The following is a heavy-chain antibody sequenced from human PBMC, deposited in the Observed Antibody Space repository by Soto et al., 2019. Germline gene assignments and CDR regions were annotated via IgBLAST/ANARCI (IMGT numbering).Heavy chain of an antibody. J-gene: IGHJ5*02. V-gene: IGHV1-69*12. Sequence: QVQLVQSGAEVKKPGSSVKVSCKASVGTFSNYAVSWVRQAPGQGLEWMGGIIPIFGTANYAQKFQGRVTITADESTSTAYVVLSSLRSDDTAVYYCAIERGGYSYGYPWFDPWGQGTLVTVSS. CDR2: IIPIFGTA. CDR3: AIERGGYSYGYPWFDP. CDR1: VGTFSNYA. D-gene: IGHD5-18*01.